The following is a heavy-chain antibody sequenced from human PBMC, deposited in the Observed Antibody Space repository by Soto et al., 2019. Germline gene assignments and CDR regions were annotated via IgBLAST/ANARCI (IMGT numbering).Heavy chain of an antibody. CDR3: AREGTGFLEWLHPMDV. V-gene: IGHV1-69*06. D-gene: IGHD3-3*01. CDR2: IIPIFGTA. Sequence: QVQLVQSGAEVKKPGSSVKVSCKASGGTFSSYAISWVRQAPGQGLEWMGGIIPIFGTANYAQKFQGRVTITADKSTSTAYMELISLRSEDTAVYYCAREGTGFLEWLHPMDVWGQETTVTVSS. CDR1: GGTFSSYA. J-gene: IGHJ6*02.